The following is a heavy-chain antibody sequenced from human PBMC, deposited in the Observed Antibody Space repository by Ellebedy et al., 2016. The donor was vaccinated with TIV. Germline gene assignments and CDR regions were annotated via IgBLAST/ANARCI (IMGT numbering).Heavy chain of an antibody. CDR3: TRDVWGEVGGPGGFDC. Sequence: GESLKISXAASGFTFRNDWMHWVRQAPGKGPVWVSRINSDGSSITYADSVKGRLTISRDNAKNTLFLQMDSLRVEDTAVYYCTRDVWGEVGGPGGFDCWGRGILVTVSS. V-gene: IGHV3-74*03. D-gene: IGHD1-26*01. CDR1: GFTFRNDW. J-gene: IGHJ4*02. CDR2: INSDGSSI.